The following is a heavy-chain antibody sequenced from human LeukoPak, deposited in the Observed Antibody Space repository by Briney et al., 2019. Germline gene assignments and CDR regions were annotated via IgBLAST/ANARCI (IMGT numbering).Heavy chain of an antibody. CDR3: ARVRREMKRSLGRTTEYSYYYYMDV. J-gene: IGHJ6*03. CDR1: GFTFSSYG. Sequence: GGSLRLSCAASGFTFSSYGMSWVRQAPGKGLEWVSYISSSGRTIYYADSVKGRFTISRDNAKNSVYLQMNRLRAEDTAVYYCARVRREMKRSLGRTTEYSYYYYMDVWGKGTTVTVSS. CDR2: ISSSGRTI. D-gene: IGHD1/OR15-1a*01. V-gene: IGHV3-48*04.